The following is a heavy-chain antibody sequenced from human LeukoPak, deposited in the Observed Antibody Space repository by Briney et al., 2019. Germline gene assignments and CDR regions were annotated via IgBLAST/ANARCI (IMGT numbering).Heavy chain of an antibody. V-gene: IGHV3-23*01. CDR1: GFTFSSYA. Sequence: GGSLRLSCVASGFTFSSYAMSWVRQAPGKGLEWVSAISGSGNSIYYTDSVKGRFTISRDNSKNTLYLQMNSLRAEDTAVYYCAKEMKPWMHFDYWGQGTLVTVSS. CDR3: AKEMKPWMHFDY. J-gene: IGHJ4*02. CDR2: ISGSGNSI. D-gene: IGHD5-12*01.